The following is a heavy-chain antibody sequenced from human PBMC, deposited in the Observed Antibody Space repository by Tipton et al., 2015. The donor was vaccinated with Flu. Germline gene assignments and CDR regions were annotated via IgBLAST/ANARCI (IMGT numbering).Heavy chain of an antibody. CDR2: VSRSGDT. CDR1: GDSISSDYY. Sequence: TLSLTCAVSGDSISSDYYWGWIRQFPGKGLEWIGTVSRSGDTNYNPSLRSRVTISIDRSKNQFSLKMKSVTAADMGVYYCARRDYSNYVSDPKSWFDPWGQGTLVAVSS. J-gene: IGHJ5*02. D-gene: IGHD4-11*01. CDR3: ARRDYSNYVSDPKSWFDP. V-gene: IGHV4-38-2*01.